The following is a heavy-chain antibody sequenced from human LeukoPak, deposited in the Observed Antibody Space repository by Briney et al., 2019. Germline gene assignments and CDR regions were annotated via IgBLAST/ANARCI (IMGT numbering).Heavy chain of an antibody. CDR1: GGSFSSYS. V-gene: IGHV1-69*08. J-gene: IGHJ4*02. CDR3: ARDLHLGSSSWFGY. D-gene: IGHD6-13*01. Sequence: SVKVSCKSSGGSFSSYSISWVRQAPGQGLEWMGRIIPVLRTPNCAQKFQGRVTTTADKSTSTAYMELSSLRSEDTAVYYCARDLHLGSSSWFGYWGQGTLVTVSS. CDR2: IIPVLRTP.